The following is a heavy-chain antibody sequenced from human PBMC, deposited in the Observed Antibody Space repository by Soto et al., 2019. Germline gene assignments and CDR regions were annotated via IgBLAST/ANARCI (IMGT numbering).Heavy chain of an antibody. CDR1: VFTFDRTT. V-gene: IGHV3-43*01. J-gene: IGHJ4*02. D-gene: IGHD3-9*01. CDR2: INGGGDSP. Sequence: QPGWSLRLSCTSSVFTFDRTTMHWARQAPGKGLEWVSFINGGGDSPYYADSVKGRFTMSRENRKNSLYLQMNSLRIEDTAVYYCIKDRDWSFEYWGQGTPVTVSS. CDR3: IKDRDWSFEY.